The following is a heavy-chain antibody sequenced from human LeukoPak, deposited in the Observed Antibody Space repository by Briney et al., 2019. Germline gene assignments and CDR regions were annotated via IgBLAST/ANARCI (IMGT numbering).Heavy chain of an antibody. CDR2: INWNGGST. V-gene: IGHV3-20*04. CDR3: ASGVVAANYFDY. D-gene: IGHD2-15*01. J-gene: IGHJ4*02. Sequence: PGGSLRLSCATSGFTFDDYGMSWVRQAPGKGLEWVSGINWNGGSTGYADSVKGRFNISRDNAKNALYLQMNSLRAEDTALYYCASGVVAANYFDYWGQGTLVTVSS. CDR1: GFTFDDYG.